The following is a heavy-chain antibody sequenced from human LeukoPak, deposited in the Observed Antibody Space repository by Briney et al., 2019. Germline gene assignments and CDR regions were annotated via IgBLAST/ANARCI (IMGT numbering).Heavy chain of an antibody. J-gene: IGHJ4*02. CDR3: AKNRWGSVATPDS. Sequence: GGSLRLSCAASGFFFNTNAMSWVRQAPGMGLEWVAAIGNSDETYYADAVKGRFTISRDTSKNTLFLQMNSLRTEDTALYYCAKNRWGSVATPDSWGQGTLVTVSS. D-gene: IGHD5-12*01. V-gene: IGHV3-23*01. CDR2: IGNSDET. CDR1: GFFFNTNA.